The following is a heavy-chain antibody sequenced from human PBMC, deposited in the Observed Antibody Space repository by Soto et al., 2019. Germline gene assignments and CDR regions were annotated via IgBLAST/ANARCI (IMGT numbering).Heavy chain of an antibody. V-gene: IGHV1-69*12. D-gene: IGHD3-3*01. CDR3: ARDGDPEYALWRGPLGGGRFDP. CDR1: GGTFGNSA. J-gene: IGHJ5*02. CDR2: IVPMFGTA. Sequence: QVQLVQSGAEVKKPGSSVNVSCKTSGGTFGNSAVAWVRQAPGQGLEWMGGIVPMFGTANYAQKFQGRVTIAADEATSTAYMELSSLRSDDTAVYYCARDGDPEYALWRGPLGGGRFDPWGQGTLVTVSS.